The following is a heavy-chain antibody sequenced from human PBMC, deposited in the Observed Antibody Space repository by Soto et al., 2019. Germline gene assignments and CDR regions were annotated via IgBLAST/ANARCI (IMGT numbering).Heavy chain of an antibody. Sequence: QVQLVESGGGVVQPGRSLRLSCAASGFTFGSYAMHWVRQAPGKGLEWVAVISYDGSNKYYADSVKGRFTISRDNSKNTLYLQMNSLRAEDTAVYYCARDQYSSGWYTESTFDYWGQGTLVTVSS. CDR2: ISYDGSNK. V-gene: IGHV3-30-3*01. CDR1: GFTFGSYA. J-gene: IGHJ4*02. CDR3: ARDQYSSGWYTESTFDY. D-gene: IGHD6-19*01.